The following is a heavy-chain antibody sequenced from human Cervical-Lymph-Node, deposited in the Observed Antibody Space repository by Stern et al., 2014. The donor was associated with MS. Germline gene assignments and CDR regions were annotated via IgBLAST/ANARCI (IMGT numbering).Heavy chain of an antibody. Sequence: MQLVESGGGVVQPGRSLRVSCAASGFIFSSYGMHWVRQAPGKGLEWVAVIWYDGGKTYYGDSVKGRFTISRDNSENTLYLQMNSLRAEDTAVYYCARGNYDILNGFVPLADYWGQGTLVTVSS. CDR3: ARGNYDILNGFVPLADY. CDR1: GFIFSSYG. CDR2: IWYDGGKT. J-gene: IGHJ4*02. V-gene: IGHV3-33*01. D-gene: IGHD3-9*01.